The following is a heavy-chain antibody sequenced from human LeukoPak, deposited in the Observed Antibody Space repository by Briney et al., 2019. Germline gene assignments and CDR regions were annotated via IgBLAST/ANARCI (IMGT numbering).Heavy chain of an antibody. J-gene: IGHJ3*02. CDR1: GGSISSYY. Sequence: PSETLSLTCTVSGGSISSYYWSWIRQPPGKGLEWIGYIYYSGSTNYNPSLKSRVTISVDTSKNQFSLKLSSVTAADTAVYYCASGNYYDSSGYSLDAFDIWGQGTMVTVSS. D-gene: IGHD3-22*01. CDR3: ASGNYYDSSGYSLDAFDI. V-gene: IGHV4-59*08. CDR2: IYYSGST.